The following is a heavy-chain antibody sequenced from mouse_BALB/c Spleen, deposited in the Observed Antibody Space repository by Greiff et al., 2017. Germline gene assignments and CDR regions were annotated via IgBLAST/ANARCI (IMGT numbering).Heavy chain of an antibody. CDR3: ARSAGTGFAY. CDR2: ISTYYGDA. Sequence: VKLVESGAELVRPGVSVKISCKGSGYTFTDYAMHWVKQSHAKSLEWIGVISTYYGDASYNQKFKGKATMTVDKSSSTAYMELARLTSEDSAIYYCARSAGTGFAYWGQGTLVTVSA. CDR1: GYTFTDYA. D-gene: IGHD4-1*01. V-gene: IGHV1S137*01. J-gene: IGHJ3*01.